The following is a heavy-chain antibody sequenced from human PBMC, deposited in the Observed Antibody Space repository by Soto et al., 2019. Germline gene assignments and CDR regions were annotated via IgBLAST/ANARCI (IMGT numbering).Heavy chain of an antibody. J-gene: IGHJ6*02. CDR3: AREETAWPLAYGLDV. V-gene: IGHV3-21*01. CDR1: GFSFSTYS. Sequence: GSLRLYCEASGFSFSTYSMHWVRQAPGKGLEWVSSIGRRSDIYYADSVKGRFTISRDNAKNSVSLQMNSLRDEDTAVYYCAREETAWPLAYGLDVWGQGTTVTVSS. D-gene: IGHD2-21*02. CDR2: IGRRSDI.